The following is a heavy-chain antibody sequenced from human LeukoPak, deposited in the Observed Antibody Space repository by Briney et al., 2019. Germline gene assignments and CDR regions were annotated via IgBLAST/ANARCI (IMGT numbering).Heavy chain of an antibody. CDR2: ISYGGSDK. D-gene: IGHD4-23*01. V-gene: IGHV3-30*18. CDR3: AKRWGGNIDAFDI. CDR1: GFTFSSYG. Sequence: GGSLTLSCAASGFTFSSYGMHWVRQAPGKGLEWVAVISYGGSDKYYADSVKGRFTISRDNSKNTLYLQMNSLRAEDTAVYYCAKRWGGNIDAFDIWGQGTMVTVSS. J-gene: IGHJ3*02.